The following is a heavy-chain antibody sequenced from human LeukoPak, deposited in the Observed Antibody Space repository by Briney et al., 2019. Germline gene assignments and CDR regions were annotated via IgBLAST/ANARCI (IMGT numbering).Heavy chain of an antibody. CDR1: GGSISSYY. V-gene: IGHV4-59*01. CDR2: IYYSGST. J-gene: IGHJ3*02. D-gene: IGHD6-19*01. Sequence: PSETLSLTCTVSGGSISSYYWSWIRQPPGKGLEWIGYIYYSGSTNYNPSLKSRVTISVDTSKNQFSLKLSSVTAADTAVYYCARGWSSGWNDAFDIWGQGTMVTVSS. CDR3: ARGWSSGWNDAFDI.